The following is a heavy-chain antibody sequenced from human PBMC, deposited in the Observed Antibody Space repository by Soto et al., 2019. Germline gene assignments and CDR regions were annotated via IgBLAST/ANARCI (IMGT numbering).Heavy chain of an antibody. CDR2: IYYSGST. V-gene: IGHV4-59*01. J-gene: IGHJ4*02. Sequence: SETLSLTCTVSGVSISSYYWSWIRQPPGKGLEWIGYIYYSGSTNYNPSLKSRVSISIDASKNQFSLKVSSVTAADTAVYYCARRAVYGDYFDYWGQGTLVTVSS. D-gene: IGHD4-17*01. CDR3: ARRAVYGDYFDY. CDR1: GVSISSYY.